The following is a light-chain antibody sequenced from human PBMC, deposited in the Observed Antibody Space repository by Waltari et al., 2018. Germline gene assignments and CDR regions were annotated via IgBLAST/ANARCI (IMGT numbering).Light chain of an antibody. J-gene: IGKJ2*01. Sequence: EFVLTQSPATLSLSPGERATLSCRARQSVSSRYLAGYQQTPGQAPRLLIYGASSRATGIPDRFSGSGSGTDFTLTISRLEPEDSAVYYCQQYESSPTFGQGTKLEI. V-gene: IGKV3-20*01. CDR3: QQYESSPT. CDR2: GAS. CDR1: QSVSSRY.